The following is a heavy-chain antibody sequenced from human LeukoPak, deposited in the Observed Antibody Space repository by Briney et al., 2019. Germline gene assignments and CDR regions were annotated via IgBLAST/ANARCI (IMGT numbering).Heavy chain of an antibody. CDR2: INGRGDNT. V-gene: IGHV3-23*01. J-gene: IGHJ6*02. Sequence: GWSLRLSCAASGVIISRYAMSWVRQAPGKGLEWLSAINGRGDNTYYADFVKGRFTISRDNSKSTVYLKMNSLRTEDTAVYYCAKDGDTLVRGVILSPYYYYGMDVWGQGTTVTVSS. CDR1: GVIISRYA. D-gene: IGHD3-10*01. CDR3: AKDGDTLVRGVILSPYYYYGMDV.